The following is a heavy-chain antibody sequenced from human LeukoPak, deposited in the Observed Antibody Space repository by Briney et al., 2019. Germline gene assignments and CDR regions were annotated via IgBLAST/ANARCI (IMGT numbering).Heavy chain of an antibody. V-gene: IGHV3-66*04. CDR2: IYSGGST. CDR3: ARPRYCSSTSCLIEDAFDI. CDR1: GFTVSSNY. D-gene: IGHD2-2*01. J-gene: IGHJ3*02. Sequence: PGGSLRLSCAASGFTVSSNYMSWVRQAPGKGLEWVSVIYSGGSTYYADSVKGRFTISRDNSKNTLYLQMNSLRAEDTAVYYCARPRYCSSTSCLIEDAFDIWGQGTMVTVSS.